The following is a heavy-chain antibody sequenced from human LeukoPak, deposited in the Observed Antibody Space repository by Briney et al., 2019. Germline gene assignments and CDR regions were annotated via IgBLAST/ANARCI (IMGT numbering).Heavy chain of an antibody. J-gene: IGHJ4*02. CDR3: ARGSLSVAVTPFDY. D-gene: IGHD6-19*01. CDR1: GGSISSGGYH. V-gene: IGHV4-61*02. CDR2: IYTSGST. Sequence: SETLSLTCTVSGGSISSGGYHWSWIRQPAGKGLERIGRIYTSGSTNYNPSLKSRVTISVDTSKNQFSLKLSSVTAADTAVYYCARGSLSVAVTPFDYWGQGTLVTVSS.